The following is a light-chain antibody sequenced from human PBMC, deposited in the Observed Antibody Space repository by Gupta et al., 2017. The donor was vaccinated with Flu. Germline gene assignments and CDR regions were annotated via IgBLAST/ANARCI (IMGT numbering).Light chain of an antibody. CDR2: GAS. J-gene: IGKJ2*02. Sequence: EIVLTQSPGTLSLSPGERATLSCRASQSVNNNLLTWYQQKPGQAPRLLIYGASSRATGIPDKFNGSGSGTEFTLTIRRLEREAFAVYYCQHECISLCTFGQGTKMDIK. V-gene: IGKV3-20*01. CDR1: QSVNNNL. CDR3: QHECISLCT.